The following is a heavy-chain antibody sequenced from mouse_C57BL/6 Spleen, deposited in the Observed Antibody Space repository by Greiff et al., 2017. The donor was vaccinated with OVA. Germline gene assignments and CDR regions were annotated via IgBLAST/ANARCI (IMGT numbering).Heavy chain of an antibody. CDR1: GYTFTSYW. V-gene: IGHV1-53*01. CDR2: INPSNGGT. Sequence: QVHVKQPGTELVKPGASVKLSCKASGYTFTSYWMHWVKQRPGQGLEWIGNINPSNGGTNYNEKFKSKATLTVDKSSSTAYMQLSSLTSEDSAVYYCARSYGNYVGYYAMDYWGQGTSVTVSS. J-gene: IGHJ4*01. D-gene: IGHD2-1*01. CDR3: ARSYGNYVGYYAMDY.